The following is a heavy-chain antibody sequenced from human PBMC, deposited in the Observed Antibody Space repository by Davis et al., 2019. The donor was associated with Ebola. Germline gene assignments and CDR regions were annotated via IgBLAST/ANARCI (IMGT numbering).Heavy chain of an antibody. D-gene: IGHD3-10*01. J-gene: IGHJ2*01. V-gene: IGHV3-7*03. CDR1: GFTFSSYW. CDR2: IKQDGSEK. Sequence: LSLTCAASGFTFSSYWMSWVRQAPGKGLEWVANIKQDGSEKYYVDSVKGRFTISRDNAKNSLYLQMNSLRAEDTAVYYCARDLWFGELLGYWYFDLWGRGTLVTVSS. CDR3: ARDLWFGELLGYWYFDL.